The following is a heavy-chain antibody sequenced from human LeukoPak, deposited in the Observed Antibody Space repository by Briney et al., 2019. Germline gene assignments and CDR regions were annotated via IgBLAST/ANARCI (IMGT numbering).Heavy chain of an antibody. D-gene: IGHD6-19*01. CDR1: GFTFSSYS. CDR3: ARISPRGAVAASFDN. CDR2: ISSSSSYI. V-gene: IGHV3-21*04. Sequence: PGGSLRLSCAASGFTFSSYSMNGVRQAPGKGLEWVSSISSSSSYIYYADSVKGRFTISRDDAKNSLYLQMNSLRAEDTAVYNCARISPRGAVAASFDNWGQGTLVTVSS. J-gene: IGHJ4*02.